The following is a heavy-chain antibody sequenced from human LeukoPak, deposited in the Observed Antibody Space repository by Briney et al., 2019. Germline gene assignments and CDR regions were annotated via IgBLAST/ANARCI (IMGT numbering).Heavy chain of an antibody. CDR3: AGGIGRYSSSYFDY. V-gene: IGHV1-2*02. CDR2: INPNSGDT. Sequence: ASLKVSCKTSGYTFTGYYMHWVRQAPGQGLEWMGWINPNSGDTKYAQSVQGRVTMTRDTSISTIYMELSRLRSDETAVYYCAGGIGRYSSSYFDYWGQGTLVTVSS. J-gene: IGHJ4*02. D-gene: IGHD1-26*01. CDR1: GYTFTGYY.